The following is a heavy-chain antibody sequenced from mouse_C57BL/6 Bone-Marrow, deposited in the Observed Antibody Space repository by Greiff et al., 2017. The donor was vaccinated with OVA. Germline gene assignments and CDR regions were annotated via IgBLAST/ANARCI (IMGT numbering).Heavy chain of an antibody. CDR3: ARFYDGYYVGAMDY. CDR1: GYTSTDYN. J-gene: IGHJ4*01. CDR2: INPNNGGT. V-gene: IGHV1-18*01. Sequence: EVQLKESGPELVKPGASVKIPCKASGYTSTDYNMDWVKQSHGKSLEWIGDINPNNGGTIYNQKFKGKATLTVDKSSSTAYMELRSLTSEDTAVYYCARFYDGYYVGAMDYWGQGTSVTVSS. D-gene: IGHD2-3*01.